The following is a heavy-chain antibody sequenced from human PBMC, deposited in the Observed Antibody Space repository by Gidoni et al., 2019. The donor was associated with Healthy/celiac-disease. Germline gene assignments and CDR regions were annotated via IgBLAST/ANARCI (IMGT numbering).Heavy chain of an antibody. CDR2: IRSKANSYAT. J-gene: IGHJ6*02. V-gene: IGHV3-73*01. D-gene: IGHD5-12*01. Sequence: EVQLVASGGGLVQPGGSLTLSCAASGFTFSGPAIHWVRQASGKGLEWVGRIRSKANSYATAYAASVKGRFTISRDDSKNTAYLQMNSLKTEDTAVYYCTRQRIVATIGDYYYYGMDVWGQGTTVTVSS. CDR3: TRQRIVATIGDYYYYGMDV. CDR1: GFTFSGPA.